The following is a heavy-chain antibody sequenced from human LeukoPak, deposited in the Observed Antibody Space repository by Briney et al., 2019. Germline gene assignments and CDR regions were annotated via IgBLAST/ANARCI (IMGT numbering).Heavy chain of an antibody. CDR3: ARHSLGYSNYYADY. V-gene: IGHV4-39*01. CDR1: GGSISSGSYY. CDR2: IYYSGST. J-gene: IGHJ4*02. Sequence: SETLSLTCTVSGGSISSGSYYWGWIRQPPGKGLEWIGSIYYSGSTYYNPSLKSRVTISVDTSKNQFSLKLSSVTAADTAVYYCARHSLGYSNYYADYWGQETLVTVSS. D-gene: IGHD4-11*01.